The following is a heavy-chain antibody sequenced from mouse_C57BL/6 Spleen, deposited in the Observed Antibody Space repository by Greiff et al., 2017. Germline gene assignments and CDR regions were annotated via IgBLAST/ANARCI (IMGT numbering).Heavy chain of an antibody. CDR3: ARAWYFDV. Sequence: VQLQQSVAELVRPGASVKLSCTASGFNIKNPYMHWVKQRPEQGLEWIGRIDPANGNTKYAPKFQGKATITADTSSNTAYLQLSSLTSEDTAIYYCARAWYFDVWGTGTTVTVSS. CDR2: IDPANGNT. V-gene: IGHV14-3*01. CDR1: GFNIKNPY. J-gene: IGHJ1*03.